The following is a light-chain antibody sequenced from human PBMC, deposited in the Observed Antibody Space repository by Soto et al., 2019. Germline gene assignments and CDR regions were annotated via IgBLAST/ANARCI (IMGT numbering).Light chain of an antibody. CDR3: QQSNNWRPFT. Sequence: IILTQSPSTLSVSPGDRATLSCRASQSISTNFAWYQQGPGQSPRLLIYAASSRATGVTASFSGSGSGTDFPLRISGLQSEDFAVYYCQQSNNWRPFTLAPGTKVTIK. CDR1: QSISTN. V-gene: IGKV3-15*01. J-gene: IGKJ3*01. CDR2: AAS.